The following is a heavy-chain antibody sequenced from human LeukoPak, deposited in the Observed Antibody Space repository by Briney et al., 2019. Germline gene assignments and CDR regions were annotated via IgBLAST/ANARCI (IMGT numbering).Heavy chain of an antibody. Sequence: GGSLRLSCATSGFTFSHYGMHWVRQAPGKGLEWVAVIWSDGTNTYYGDPVKGRFTISRDNFQRTVYLQMNSLRAEDTAVYYCAKDAQRGFDYRNSLDKWGQGTLVTVSS. CDR3: AKDAQRGFDYRNSLDK. V-gene: IGHV3-33*06. D-gene: IGHD4-11*01. CDR2: IWSDGTNT. J-gene: IGHJ4*02. CDR1: GFTFSHYG.